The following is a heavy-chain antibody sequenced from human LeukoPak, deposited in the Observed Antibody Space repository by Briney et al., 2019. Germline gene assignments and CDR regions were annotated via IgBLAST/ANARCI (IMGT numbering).Heavy chain of an antibody. CDR2: INPSGGSR. J-gene: IGHJ4*02. V-gene: IGHV1-46*02. CDR1: GYTFNNHY. Sequence: ASVKVSCKASGYTFNNHYIYWVRQAPGQGLEWMGMINPSGGSRSYAQKFQGRVTMTRDTSTSTVYMELSGLRSEDTAVYYCARQGGYSNAIGMGYWGQGTLVIVSS. D-gene: IGHD5-12*01. CDR3: ARQGGYSNAIGMGY.